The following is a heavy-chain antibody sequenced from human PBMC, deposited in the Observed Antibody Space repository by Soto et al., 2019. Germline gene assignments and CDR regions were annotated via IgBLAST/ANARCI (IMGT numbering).Heavy chain of an antibody. CDR3: VRDINLYDNSGLAFDI. CDR2: THHSGST. Sequence: SETLSLTCTVSGGSISSADYYWSWIRQPPGKGLEWIAYTHHSGSTYYTPSLKSRAVISVDTSKNQVSLNLRSVTAADTAVYFCVRDINLYDNSGLAFDIWGQGTMVTVSS. CDR1: GGSISSADYY. V-gene: IGHV4-30-4*01. D-gene: IGHD3-22*01. J-gene: IGHJ3*02.